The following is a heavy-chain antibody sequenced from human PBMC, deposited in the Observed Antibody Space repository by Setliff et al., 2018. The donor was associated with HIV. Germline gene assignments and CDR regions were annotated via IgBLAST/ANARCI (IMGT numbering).Heavy chain of an antibody. V-gene: IGHV4-31*03. CDR2: IYYIGGA. Sequence: TLSLTCTVSGGSINSGGYYWTWVRQHPGKGLQWIGYIYYIGGAYYNPSLKGRVTISLDTSKNHFSLNLSSVTAADTAVYYCARESMLRGLRHAVDIWGQGTMVTVSS. CDR1: GGSINSGGYY. CDR3: ARESMLRGLRHAVDI. J-gene: IGHJ3*02. D-gene: IGHD3-10*01.